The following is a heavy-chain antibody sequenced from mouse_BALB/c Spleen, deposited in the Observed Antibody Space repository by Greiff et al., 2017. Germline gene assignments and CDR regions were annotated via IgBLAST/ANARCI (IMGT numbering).Heavy chain of an antibody. CDR1: GYTFTDYE. V-gene: IGHV1-15*01. CDR2: IDPETGGT. D-gene: IGHD1-1*01. CDR3: TRFQFNTTVGGLDY. Sequence: QVQLKQSGAELVRPGASVTLSCKASGYTFTDYEMHWVKQTPVHGLEWIGAIDPETGGTAYNQKFKGKATLTADKSSSTAYMELRSLTSEDSAVYYCTRFQFNTTVGGLDYWGQGTTLTVSS. J-gene: IGHJ2*01.